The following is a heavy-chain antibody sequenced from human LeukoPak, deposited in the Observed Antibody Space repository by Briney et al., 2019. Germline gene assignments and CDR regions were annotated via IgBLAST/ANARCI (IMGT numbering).Heavy chain of an antibody. V-gene: IGHV1-69*05. D-gene: IGHD3-10*01. J-gene: IGHJ4*02. CDR1: GGTFSSYA. CDR3: ARDRSGSYYRD. Sequence: ASVKVSCKASGGTFSSYAISWVRQAPGQGLEWMGGIIPIFGTASYAQKFQGRVTITTDESTSTAYMELSSLRSEDTAVYYCARDRSGSYYRDWGQGTLVTVSS. CDR2: IIPIFGTA.